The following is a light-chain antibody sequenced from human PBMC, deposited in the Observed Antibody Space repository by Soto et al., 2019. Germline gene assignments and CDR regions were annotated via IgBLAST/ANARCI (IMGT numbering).Light chain of an antibody. V-gene: IGLV2-14*01. CDR3: SSYTSRSTLVV. CDR1: SSDVGGYNY. Sequence: QSVLTQPASVSGSPGQSITISCTGTSSDVGGYNYVSWYQQHPGKAPKLMIYDVSNRPSGVSNRFSGAKSGNTASLTISGLQAEDEADYYCSSYTSRSTLVVFGVGTQLTVL. J-gene: IGLJ2*01. CDR2: DVS.